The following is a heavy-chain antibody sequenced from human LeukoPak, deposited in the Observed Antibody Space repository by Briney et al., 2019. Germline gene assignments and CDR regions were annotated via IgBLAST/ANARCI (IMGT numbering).Heavy chain of an antibody. D-gene: IGHD7-27*01. Sequence: SQTLSLTCTVSGGSISSGSYYWSWIRQPAGKGLEWIGRIYTSGSTNYNPSLKSRVTISVDTSKNQSSLKLSSVTAADTAVYYCARDRSNWGLDYWGQGTLVTVSS. CDR1: GGSISSGSYY. J-gene: IGHJ4*02. CDR3: ARDRSNWGLDY. CDR2: IYTSGST. V-gene: IGHV4-61*02.